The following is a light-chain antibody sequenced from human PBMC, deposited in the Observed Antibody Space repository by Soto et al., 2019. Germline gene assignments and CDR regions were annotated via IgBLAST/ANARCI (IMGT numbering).Light chain of an antibody. Sequence: QSALTQPASVSGSPGQSSTISCTGTSSDIGAYNFVSWYQQHPGKAPKLMLYDVNIRPSGVSNRFSGSKSGNTASLTISGLQAEDEADYYCTSWTTSTTMIFGGGTKLTGL. J-gene: IGLJ2*01. CDR2: DVN. CDR1: SSDIGAYNF. V-gene: IGLV2-14*03. CDR3: TSWTTSTTMI.